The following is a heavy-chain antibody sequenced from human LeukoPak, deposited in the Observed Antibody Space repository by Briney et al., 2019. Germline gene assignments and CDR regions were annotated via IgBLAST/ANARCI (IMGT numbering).Heavy chain of an antibody. CDR1: GGSISRYH. CDR2: IYYSAST. CDR3: ARSPLYCSGGSCYELDY. J-gene: IGHJ4*01. D-gene: IGHD2-15*01. Sequence: PSETLSLTCTVSGGSISRYHWRWTRQPPGKGLEGIGYIYYSASTNYNPALKSRVTISVHKSKNQFSLKQSSVTDADTAVYYCARSPLYCSGGSCYELDYWGQGTLVTVSS. V-gene: IGHV4-59*08.